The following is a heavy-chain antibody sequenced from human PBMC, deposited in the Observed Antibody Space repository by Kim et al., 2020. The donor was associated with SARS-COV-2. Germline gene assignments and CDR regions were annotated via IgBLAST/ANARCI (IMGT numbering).Heavy chain of an antibody. Sequence: GGSLRLSCAASGFTFSSYDMHWVRQATGKGLEWVSAIGTAGDTYYPGSVKGRFTISRENAKNSLYLQMNSLRAGDTAVYYCARGGYDFWSGYYTSYYYYGMDVWGQGTTVTVSS. CDR1: GFTFSSYD. D-gene: IGHD3-3*01. CDR2: IGTAGDT. J-gene: IGHJ6*02. CDR3: ARGGYDFWSGYYTSYYYYGMDV. V-gene: IGHV3-13*04.